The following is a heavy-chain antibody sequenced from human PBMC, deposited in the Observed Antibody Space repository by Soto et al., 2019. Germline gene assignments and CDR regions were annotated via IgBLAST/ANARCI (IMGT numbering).Heavy chain of an antibody. D-gene: IGHD3-3*01. CDR1: GYTFTSYD. CDR3: ARQYYDFWSGYNYGMDV. Sequence: QVQLVQSGAEVKKPGASVKVSCKASGYTFTSYDINWVRQATGQGLEWMGWMNPNNGNTGYAQKFQGRVTMTRNTSISKAYMALSSLRSEDTAVYYCARQYYDFWSGYNYGMDVWGQGTTVTVSS. CDR2: MNPNNGNT. V-gene: IGHV1-8*01. J-gene: IGHJ6*02.